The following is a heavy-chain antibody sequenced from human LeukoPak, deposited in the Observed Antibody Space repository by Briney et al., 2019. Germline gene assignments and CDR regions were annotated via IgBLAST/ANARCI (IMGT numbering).Heavy chain of an antibody. V-gene: IGHV3-30-3*01. CDR1: GFIFSSYA. Sequence: PGGSLRLSCAASGFIFSSYAMHWVRQAPGKGLEWVAVISYDGSVKYFADSVKGRFTISRDNSKDTLYLQMNSLRAEDTAVYYCARDDSSGYYWYYFDYWGQGTLVTVSS. D-gene: IGHD3-22*01. CDR3: ARDDSSGYYWYYFDY. J-gene: IGHJ4*02. CDR2: ISYDGSVK.